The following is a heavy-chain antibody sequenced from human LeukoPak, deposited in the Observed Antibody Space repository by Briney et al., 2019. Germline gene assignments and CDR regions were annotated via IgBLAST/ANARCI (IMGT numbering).Heavy chain of an antibody. CDR3: ASIYYYDSSGTVFDAFDI. CDR1: GFTFSDHY. J-gene: IGHJ3*02. D-gene: IGHD3-22*01. V-gene: IGHV3-72*01. Sequence: PGGSLRLSCAASGFTFSDHYMDWVRQAPGKGLEWVSRTRNKANSYTTEYAASVKGRFTISRDDSKNSLYLQMNSLKTEDTAVYYCASIYYYDSSGTVFDAFDIWGQGTMVTVSS. CDR2: TRNKANSYTT.